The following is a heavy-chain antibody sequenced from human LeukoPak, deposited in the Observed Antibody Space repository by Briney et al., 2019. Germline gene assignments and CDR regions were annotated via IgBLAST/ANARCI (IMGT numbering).Heavy chain of an antibody. V-gene: IGHV1-58*02. CDR1: GFTFTSSA. J-gene: IGHJ4*02. CDR3: ARGRGEMARGPGDY. CDR2: IVVGSGNT. D-gene: IGHD5-24*01. Sequence: SVKVSCKASGFTFTSSAMQWVRQARGQRLEWLGWIVVGSGNTNYAQKFQERVTVTRDMSTSTAYMELSRLRSDDTAVYYCARGRGEMARGPGDYWGQGTLVTVSS.